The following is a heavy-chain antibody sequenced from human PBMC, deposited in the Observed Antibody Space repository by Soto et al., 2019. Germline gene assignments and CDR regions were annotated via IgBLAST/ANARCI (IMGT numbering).Heavy chain of an antibody. J-gene: IGHJ3*02. CDR2: ISAYNGNT. CDR1: GYTFTSYG. Sequence: QVQLVQSGAEVKKPGASVKVSCKASGYTFTSYGISWVRQAPGQGLEWMGWISAYNGNTNYAQKVHGRVTMTTDTSTSTAYMELRSLRSDETAVYYCARYIVVVPAGILDAFDIWGQGTMVTVSS. D-gene: IGHD2-2*01. V-gene: IGHV1-18*01. CDR3: ARYIVVVPAGILDAFDI.